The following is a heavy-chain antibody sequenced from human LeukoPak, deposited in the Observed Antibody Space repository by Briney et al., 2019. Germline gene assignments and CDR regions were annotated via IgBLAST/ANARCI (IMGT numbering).Heavy chain of an antibody. CDR2: IIPILGIA. D-gene: IGHD3-22*01. Sequence: SVKVSCKASGGTFSSYAISWVRQAPGQGLEWMGRIIPILGIANYAQKFQGGVTITADKSTSTAYMELRSLRSADTAVYYCARDRDSSGYYSVRDAFDIWGQGTMVTVSS. J-gene: IGHJ3*02. V-gene: IGHV1-69*04. CDR3: ARDRDSSGYYSVRDAFDI. CDR1: GGTFSSYA.